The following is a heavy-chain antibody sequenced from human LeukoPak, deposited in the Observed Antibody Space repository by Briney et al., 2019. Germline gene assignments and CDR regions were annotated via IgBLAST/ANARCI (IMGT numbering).Heavy chain of an antibody. CDR2: ISAYNGNT. Sequence: GASVKVSCTASGYTFTSYGISWVRQPPGQGLEWMGWISAYNGNTNYAQKLQGRVTMTTDTSTNTAYIELRRLICDETAVYYCVKDYGSSWYGGGGSDWGQGTLVTVSS. CDR1: GYTFTSYG. J-gene: IGHJ4*02. V-gene: IGHV1-18*01. D-gene: IGHD6-13*01. CDR3: VKDYGSSWYGGGGSD.